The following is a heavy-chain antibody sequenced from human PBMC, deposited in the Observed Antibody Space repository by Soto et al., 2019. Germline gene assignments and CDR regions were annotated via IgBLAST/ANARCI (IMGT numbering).Heavy chain of an antibody. CDR3: ARGYSSAGTVTFDY. J-gene: IGHJ4*02. V-gene: IGHV1-18*01. CDR1: GYTFSDYG. Sequence: ASVKVSCKSSGYTFSDYGISWVRQAPGQGLEWMGWISAYNGNTNYAQKLQGRVTVTTDTSTSTAYMELRSLRSDDTAVYYCARGYSSAGTVTFDYWGQGTLVTVSS. CDR2: ISAYNGNT. D-gene: IGHD5-18*01.